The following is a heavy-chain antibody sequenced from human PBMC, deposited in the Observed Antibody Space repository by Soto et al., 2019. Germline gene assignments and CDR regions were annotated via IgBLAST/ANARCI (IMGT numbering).Heavy chain of an antibody. CDR3: ARATGNYFDY. J-gene: IGHJ4*02. CDR1: GYSFTSYW. V-gene: IGHV5-51*01. Sequence: EYLKISCKGSGYSFTSYWISWVRQPPEKGLEWIGIIYPGDSDTRYSPSFQGQVTSSADKSITTAYLHWSSLKASDTAMYYCARATGNYFDYWGQGSRVTVAS. CDR2: IYPGDSDT.